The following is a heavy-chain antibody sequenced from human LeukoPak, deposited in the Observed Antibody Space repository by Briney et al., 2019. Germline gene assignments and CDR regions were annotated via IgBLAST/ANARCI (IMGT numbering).Heavy chain of an antibody. D-gene: IGHD6-13*01. Sequence: SQTLSLTCAISGDSVSSNSAAWNWIRQSPSRGLEWLGRTYYRSKWYNDYAVSVKSRITINPDTSKNQFSLQLNSVTPEDTAVHYCARDRKDKRGSSWQRFDYWGQGTLVTVSS. V-gene: IGHV6-1*01. CDR3: ARDRKDKRGSSWQRFDY. J-gene: IGHJ4*02. CDR2: TYYRSKWYN. CDR1: GDSVSSNSAA.